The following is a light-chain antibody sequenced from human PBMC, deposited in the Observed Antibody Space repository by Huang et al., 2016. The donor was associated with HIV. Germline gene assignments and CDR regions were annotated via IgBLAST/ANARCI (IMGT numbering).Light chain of an antibody. V-gene: IGKV3-15*01. CDR2: GAS. CDR3: QQYDNWPLT. CDR1: HSVSSN. J-gene: IGKJ5*01. Sequence: ERVMTQSPATLSVAPGERVTLSCRASHSVSSNLAWYQQKPGQAPRLLIHGASTRATGIPARFSGSGSGTEFTLATSSLQSEDSGVYFCQQYDNWPLTFGQGTRLEIK.